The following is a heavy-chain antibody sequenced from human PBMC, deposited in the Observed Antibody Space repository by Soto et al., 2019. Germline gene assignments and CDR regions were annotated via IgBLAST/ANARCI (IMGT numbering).Heavy chain of an antibody. D-gene: IGHD1-26*01. CDR2: ISGYNGDI. CDR3: ARVRIVGAREIDF. Sequence: QVHLVQSGGEVKKPGASVKVSCKASGYTFNRHRITWVRQAPGQGLEWMGWISGYNGDINYEQKFQGRVTLSSDTLTSTVYLELKSLRFDDTAVYYCARVRIVGAREIDFWGQGTLVTVSS. V-gene: IGHV1-18*04. CDR1: GYTFNRHR. J-gene: IGHJ4*02.